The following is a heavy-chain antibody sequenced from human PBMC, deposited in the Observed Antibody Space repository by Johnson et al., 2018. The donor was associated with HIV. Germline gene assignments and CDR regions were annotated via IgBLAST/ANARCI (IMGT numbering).Heavy chain of an antibody. Sequence: RLVESGGGLIQPGGSLRLSCAASGFTVISNYMTWVRQAPGKGLEWVSVIYAGGSTFSADSVKGRFTISRDSSKNTLYLQMNSLSAEDTAVYYCARGTGDQWGLDAFDIWGQGTMVTVSS. D-gene: IGHD7-27*01. J-gene: IGHJ3*02. CDR2: IYAGGST. CDR1: GFTVISNY. CDR3: ARGTGDQWGLDAFDI. V-gene: IGHV3-66*03.